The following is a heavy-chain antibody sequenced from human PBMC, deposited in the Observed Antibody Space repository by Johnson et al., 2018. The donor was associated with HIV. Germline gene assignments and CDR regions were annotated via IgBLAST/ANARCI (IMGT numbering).Heavy chain of an antibody. CDR1: GFTFSTYA. CDR2: ISGSGGST. V-gene: IGHV3-23*04. CDR3: ARDRYPPYDAFDM. J-gene: IGHJ3*02. D-gene: IGHD1-1*01. Sequence: VQLVESGGGLVQPGGSLRLSCAASGFTFSTYAMNWVRQAPGKGLEWVSAISGSGGSTYYADSVKGRFTISRDNAKRSLYLQMNSLRVEDTALFFCARDRYPPYDAFDMWGQGTMVTVAS.